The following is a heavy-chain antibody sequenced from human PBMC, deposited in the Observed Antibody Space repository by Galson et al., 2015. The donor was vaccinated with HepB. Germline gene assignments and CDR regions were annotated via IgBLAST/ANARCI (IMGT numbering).Heavy chain of an antibody. Sequence: SLRLSCAASGFTFSNYWMSWVRQAPGKGLEWVANINLDGSEKYYVDSVRGRFTISRDNAKNSLYLQMNSLRAEDTAVYYCARGRGYDFRYWGQGTLVTVSS. D-gene: IGHD3-3*01. CDR3: ARGRGYDFRY. V-gene: IGHV3-7*03. CDR1: GFTFSNYW. J-gene: IGHJ4*02. CDR2: INLDGSEK.